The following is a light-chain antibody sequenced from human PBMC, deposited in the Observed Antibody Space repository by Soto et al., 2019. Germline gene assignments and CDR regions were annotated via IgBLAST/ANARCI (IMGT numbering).Light chain of an antibody. CDR1: QSVSYN. J-gene: IGKJ4*01. CDR3: QQYKNWPPLT. CDR2: GAF. Sequence: EIVMTQSPATLSVSPGETATLSCRASQSVSYNLAWYQQKPGQGPRLLIYGAFTRATGIPARFSGSGSGTDFTLTISSLQSEDFAVDYCQQYKNWPPLTFGGGNKVEIK. V-gene: IGKV3-15*01.